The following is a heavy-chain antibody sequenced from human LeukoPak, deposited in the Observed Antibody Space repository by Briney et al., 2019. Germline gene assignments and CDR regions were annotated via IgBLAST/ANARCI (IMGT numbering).Heavy chain of an antibody. V-gene: IGHV3-23*01. CDR2: ISGSGGGT. Sequence: GGSLRLSCAASGFTFSSYAMSWVRQAPGKGLEWDSAISGSGGGTYYADSVKGRFTISRDNSKNTLYLQMNSLRAEDTAVYYCAKDSIVVVPAARFDPWGQGTLVTVSS. J-gene: IGHJ5*02. D-gene: IGHD2-2*01. CDR3: AKDSIVVVPAARFDP. CDR1: GFTFSSYA.